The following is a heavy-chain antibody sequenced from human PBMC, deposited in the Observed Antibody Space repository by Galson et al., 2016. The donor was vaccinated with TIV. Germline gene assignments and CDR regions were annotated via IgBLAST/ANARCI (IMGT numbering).Heavy chain of an antibody. Sequence: SVKVSCKASGGTFTSFAISWVRQSRGQGLEWMGGTVPMFGIVTYAQKFQGKITLTADASTRTAYMELRSLRSDDTAVYYCARGGWSGDPGDYHYYYMDVWGKGTTVIVSS. J-gene: IGHJ6*03. CDR2: TVPMFGIV. D-gene: IGHD3-3*01. CDR3: ARGGWSGDPGDYHYYYMDV. CDR1: GGTFTSFA. V-gene: IGHV1-69*13.